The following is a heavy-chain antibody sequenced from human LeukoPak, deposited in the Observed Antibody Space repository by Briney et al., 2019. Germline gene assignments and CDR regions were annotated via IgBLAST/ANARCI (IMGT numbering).Heavy chain of an antibody. CDR2: ISYDGSNK. CDR1: GFTFSSYA. V-gene: IGHV3-30-3*01. CDR3: AKALQGYSGSYTLDY. D-gene: IGHD1-26*01. Sequence: HSGGSLRLSCAASGFTFSSYAMHWVRQAPGKGLEWVAVISYDGSNKYYADSVKGRFTISRDNSKNTLYLQMNSLSAEDTAVYYCAKALQGYSGSYTLDYWGQGTLVTVSS. J-gene: IGHJ4*02.